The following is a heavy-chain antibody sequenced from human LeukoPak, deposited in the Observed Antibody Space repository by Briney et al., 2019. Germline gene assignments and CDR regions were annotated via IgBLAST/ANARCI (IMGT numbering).Heavy chain of an antibody. J-gene: IGHJ3*02. V-gene: IGHV3-7*01. CDR1: GFTFNNYW. Sequence: GGSLRLSCEASGFTFNNYWMSWVRQAPGKGPEWVAHIKENGNEQYYADSVKGRFTISRDNVKQSLCLQMNSQRVEDTAVYYCARGPGDYDASDIWGQGTMVTVSS. CDR2: IKENGNEQ. CDR3: ARGPGDYDASDI. D-gene: IGHD4-11*01.